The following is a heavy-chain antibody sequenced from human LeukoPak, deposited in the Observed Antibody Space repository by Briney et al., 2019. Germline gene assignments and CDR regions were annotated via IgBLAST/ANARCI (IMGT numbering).Heavy chain of an antibody. Sequence: PGESLRLSCAASGFPFSTYWMSWVRQAPGKGLEWVANINQDGTEKYYVDSVKGRSTISRDYAKNSLYLQMNSLRVEDTAVYYCAKVAKYYYGPETYYFFEQWGQGTPVTASS. D-gene: IGHD3-10*01. CDR1: GFPFSTYW. V-gene: IGHV3-7*01. CDR2: INQDGTEK. J-gene: IGHJ4*02. CDR3: AKVAKYYYGPETYYFFEQ.